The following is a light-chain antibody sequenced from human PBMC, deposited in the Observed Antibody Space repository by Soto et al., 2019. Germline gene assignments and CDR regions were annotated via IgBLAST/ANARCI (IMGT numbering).Light chain of an antibody. V-gene: IGKV3-15*01. CDR3: HQYDNWPPYT. CDR1: QSVGIN. CDR2: GAS. Sequence: EVVMTQSPATLSVSLGERATLSCRASQSVGINLAWYQQKPGQAPRLLIYGASRRATGLPARFGGSGSGTEFTLTISSLQSEDFAVYFCHQYDNWPPYTFGPGTKVEIK. J-gene: IGKJ2*01.